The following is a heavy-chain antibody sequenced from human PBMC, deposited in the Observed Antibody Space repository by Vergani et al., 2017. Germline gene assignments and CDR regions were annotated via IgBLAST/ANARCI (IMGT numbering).Heavy chain of an antibody. D-gene: IGHD4-11*01. Sequence: QVQLVESGGGVVQPGRSLRLSCAASGFTFSSYGMHWVRQAPGKGLEWVAVISYDGSNKYYADSVKGRFTISRDNSKNTLYLQMNSLRAEDTAVYYCATDPSSPTVTSDYYYYYCMDVWGQGTTVTVSS. J-gene: IGHJ6*02. V-gene: IGHV3-30*03. CDR3: ATDPSSPTVTSDYYYYYCMDV. CDR2: ISYDGSNK. CDR1: GFTFSSYG.